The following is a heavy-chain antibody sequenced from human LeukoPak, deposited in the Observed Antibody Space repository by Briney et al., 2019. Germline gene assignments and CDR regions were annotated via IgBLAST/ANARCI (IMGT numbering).Heavy chain of an antibody. CDR1: GYTFTGYY. J-gene: IGHJ3*02. V-gene: IGHV1-2*04. CDR2: INPNSGGT. Sequence: ASVKVSCKASGYTFTGYYMHWVRQAPGQGLEWMGWINPNSGGTNYAQKFQGWVTMTRDTSISTAYMELSRLRSDDTAVYYCVVAAARDAFDIWGQGTMVTVSS. CDR3: VVAAARDAFDI. D-gene: IGHD6-13*01.